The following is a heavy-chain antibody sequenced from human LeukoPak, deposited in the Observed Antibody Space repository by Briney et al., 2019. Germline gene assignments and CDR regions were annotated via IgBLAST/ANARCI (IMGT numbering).Heavy chain of an antibody. D-gene: IGHD4-17*01. CDR1: GFTFSSYG. V-gene: IGHV3-30*18. CDR2: ISYDGSNK. J-gene: IGHJ4*02. Sequence: PGRSLRLSCAASGFTFSSYGMHWVRQAPVKGLEWVAVISYDGSNKYYADSVKGRFTISRDNSKNTLYLQMNSLRAEDTAVYYCAKDVGDSYFDYWGQGTLVTVSS. CDR3: AKDVGDSYFDY.